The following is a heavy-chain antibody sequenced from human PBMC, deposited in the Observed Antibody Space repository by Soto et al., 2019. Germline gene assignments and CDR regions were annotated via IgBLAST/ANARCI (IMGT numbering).Heavy chain of an antibody. CDR3: ARSIVVVRTGGWFDP. CDR2: INYSGGT. Sequence: PSETLSLTCTVSGGSISSGGYYWSWIRQHPGKGLEWIGYINYSGGTNYNPSLKSRVTISVDTSKNQFSLKLSSVTAADTAVYYCARSIVVVRTGGWFDPWGQGTLVTVS. V-gene: IGHV4-31*03. J-gene: IGHJ5*02. D-gene: IGHD2-2*01. CDR1: GGSISSGGYY.